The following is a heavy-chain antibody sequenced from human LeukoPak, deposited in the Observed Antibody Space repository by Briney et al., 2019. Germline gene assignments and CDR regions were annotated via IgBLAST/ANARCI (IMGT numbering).Heavy chain of an antibody. J-gene: IGHJ4*02. V-gene: IGHV5-51*01. CDR1: GYSFTSYW. CDR3: ARSEELSLYYFDY. D-gene: IGHD3-16*02. CDR2: IYPGDSDT. Sequence: KAGESLKISCKGSGYSFTSYWIGWVRQMPGKGLEWMGIIYPGDSDTRYSPSFQGQVTISADKSISTAYLQWSSLKASDTAMYYCARSEELSLYYFDYWGQGTLVTVSS.